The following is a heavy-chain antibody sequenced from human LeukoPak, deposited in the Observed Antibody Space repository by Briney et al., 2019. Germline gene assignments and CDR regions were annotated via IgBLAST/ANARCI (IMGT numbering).Heavy chain of an antibody. CDR3: AKDLNYYGSGTYFDY. CDR1: GFTVSSNY. J-gene: IGHJ4*02. CDR2: IYSGGST. V-gene: IGHV3-53*01. D-gene: IGHD3-10*01. Sequence: PGGSLSLSCAASGFTVSSNYMSWVRQAPGKGLEWVSVIYSGGSTYSADSVKGRFTISRDNSKNTLYLRMNSLRAEDTAVYYCAKDLNYYGSGTYFDYWGQGTLVTVSS.